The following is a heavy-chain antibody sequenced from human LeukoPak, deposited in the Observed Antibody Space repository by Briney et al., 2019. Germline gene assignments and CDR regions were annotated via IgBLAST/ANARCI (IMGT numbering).Heavy chain of an antibody. CDR1: GFTFSSYG. V-gene: IGHV3-30*18. CDR2: ISYDGSNK. D-gene: IGHD6-13*01. J-gene: IGHJ4*02. CDR3: AKDSSSWPSY. Sequence: GGSLRLSCAASGFTFSSYGMHWVRQAPGKGLEWVAVISYDGSNKYYADSVKGRFTISRDNSKNTLSLQMNSLRPEDTAVYYCAKDSSSWPSYWGQGTLVTVSS.